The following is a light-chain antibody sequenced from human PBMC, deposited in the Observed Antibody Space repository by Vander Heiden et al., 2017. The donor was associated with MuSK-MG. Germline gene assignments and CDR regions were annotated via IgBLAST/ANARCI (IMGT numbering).Light chain of an antibody. CDR2: QDS. J-gene: IGLJ2*01. CDR3: QAWDSSNVV. CDR1: KLGDKY. Sequence: SSELTQPPSVSVSPGQTARITCSGDKLGDKYACWDQPKPGQYPVLVIYQDSKRSSGIPERFSGSNSGNTATLTISGTQAMDEADYYCQAWDSSNVVFGGGTKLTVL. V-gene: IGLV3-1*01.